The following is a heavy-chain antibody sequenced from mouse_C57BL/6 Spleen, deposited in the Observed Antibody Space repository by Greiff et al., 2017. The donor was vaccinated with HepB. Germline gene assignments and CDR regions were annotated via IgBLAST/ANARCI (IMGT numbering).Heavy chain of an antibody. D-gene: IGHD1-1*01. J-gene: IGHJ4*01. V-gene: IGHV1-80*01. CDR3: ARRELLRYAMDY. CDR2: IYPGDGDT. CDR1: GYAFSSYW. Sequence: QVQLQQSGAELVKPGASVKISCKASGYAFSSYWMNWVKQRPGKGLEWIGQIYPGDGDTNYNGKFKGKATLTAHKSSSTAYMQLSSLTSEDSAVYFCARRELLRYAMDYWGQGTSVTVSS.